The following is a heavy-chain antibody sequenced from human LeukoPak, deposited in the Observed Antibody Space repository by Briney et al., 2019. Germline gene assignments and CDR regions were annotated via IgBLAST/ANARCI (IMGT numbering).Heavy chain of an antibody. Sequence: GGCLRLSCAASGFTFSGYWMNWVRQVPGKGLVWLSRIKTDGSSTDYADSVKGRFTISRDNAKNTLYLQMNSLRGEDTAVYYCVRELSRDSSRWGQGTLVTVSS. D-gene: IGHD3-22*01. CDR1: GFTFSGYW. J-gene: IGHJ4*02. V-gene: IGHV3-74*01. CDR3: VRELSRDSSR. CDR2: IKTDGSST.